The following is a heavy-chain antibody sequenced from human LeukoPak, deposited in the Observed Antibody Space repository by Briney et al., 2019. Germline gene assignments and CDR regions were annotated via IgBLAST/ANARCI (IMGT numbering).Heavy chain of an antibody. D-gene: IGHD2-8*02. CDR3: SRLPTDLLAFDY. V-gene: IGHV4-39*01. CDR2: IYYSGDT. J-gene: IGHJ4*02. Sequence: PSETLSLTCSVSGGSISSSSHYWGWIRQPPGKGLEWIGSIYYSGDTYYNPTLKSRVTISVDTSKNQFSLKLSSVTAAGTAVYYCSRLPTDLLAFDYWGQGTLVTVSS. CDR1: GGSISSSSHY.